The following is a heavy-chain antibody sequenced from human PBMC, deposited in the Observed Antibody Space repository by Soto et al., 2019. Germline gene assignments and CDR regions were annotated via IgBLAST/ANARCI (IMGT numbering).Heavy chain of an antibody. CDR2: IYYSGST. CDR1: GGSVSSGSYY. CDR3: ARVMDYYFDY. J-gene: IGHJ4*02. V-gene: IGHV4-61*01. D-gene: IGHD2-8*01. Sequence: PSETLSLTCTVSGGSVSSGSYYWSWIRQPPGKGLEWIGYIYYSGSTNYNPSLKSRVTISVDTSKNQFSLKLSSVTAADTAVYYCARVMDYYFDYWGLGTLVTVSS.